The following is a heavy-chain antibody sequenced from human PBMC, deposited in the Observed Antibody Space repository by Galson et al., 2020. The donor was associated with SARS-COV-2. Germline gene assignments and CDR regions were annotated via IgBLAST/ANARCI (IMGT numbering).Heavy chain of an antibody. D-gene: IGHD2-2*01. J-gene: IGHJ6*03. CDR2: ISYDGITK. CDR3: SRGGVGDTVVRPGDTAPSYMDV. CDR1: LFTLSNYA. Sequence: GESLKISCGSSLFTLSNYAMHWVRQAPGKGLEWVAFISYDGITKYYAASVKGRFTISRDNSKNKLFLQMNRLRADDTAVYHCSRGGVGDTVVRPGDTAPSYMDVWVKGTTVTVSS. V-gene: IGHV3-30*11.